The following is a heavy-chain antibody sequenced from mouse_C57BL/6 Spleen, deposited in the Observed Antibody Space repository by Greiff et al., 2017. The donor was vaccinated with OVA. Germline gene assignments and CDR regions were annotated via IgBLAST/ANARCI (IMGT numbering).Heavy chain of an antibody. J-gene: IGHJ2*01. D-gene: IGHD1-1*01. CDR3: ARGDYYGSSYYSDY. Sequence: VQLQQSGAELVKPGASVKMSCQASGYTFTSYWITWVKQRPGPGLEWIGDIYPGRGSTNYNEKFKSKATLTVDTSSSTAYMQLKSLTSEDSAVYYCARGDYYGSSYYSDYWGQGTTLTVSS. CDR1: GYTFTSYW. V-gene: IGHV1-55*01. CDR2: IYPGRGST.